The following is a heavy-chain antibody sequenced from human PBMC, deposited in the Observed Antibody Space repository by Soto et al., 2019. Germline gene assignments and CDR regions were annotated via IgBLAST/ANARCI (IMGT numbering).Heavy chain of an antibody. D-gene: IGHD2-21*02. CDR3: AKGTRPYCGGDCYPFHY. J-gene: IGHJ4*02. CDR2: ISGSGDIT. CDR1: GFTFRSYA. Sequence: PGGSLRLSCVASGFTFRSYAMSWVRQTPGKGLEWVSHISGSGDITYYGDSVKGRFTISRDNSKDTLYLQMNSLRAEDTAVYYCAKGTRPYCGGDCYPFHYWGQGTLVTVSS. V-gene: IGHV3-23*01.